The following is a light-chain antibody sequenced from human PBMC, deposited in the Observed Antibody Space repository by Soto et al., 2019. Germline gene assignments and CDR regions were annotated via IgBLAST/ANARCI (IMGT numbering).Light chain of an antibody. Sequence: DIQMTKSPSTLSASVGDRVTTTCRASQSISSWLAWYQQKPGKAPELLIYDASTLESGVPSRFSGSGSGTEFSLTISSLQPDDFATFYCQQYSSFSRTFGQGTKVDI. V-gene: IGKV1-5*01. J-gene: IGKJ1*01. CDR1: QSISSW. CDR2: DAS. CDR3: QQYSSFSRT.